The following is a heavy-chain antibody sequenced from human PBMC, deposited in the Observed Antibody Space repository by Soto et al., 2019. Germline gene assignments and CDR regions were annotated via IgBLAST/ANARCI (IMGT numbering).Heavy chain of an antibody. J-gene: IGHJ3*02. Sequence: GGSLRLSCAASGFTFSNAWMSWVRQAPGKGLEWVGRIKSKTDGGTTDYAAPVKGRFTISRDDSKNTLYLQMNSLKIEDTAVYYCTTDRRGGYNYAFDIWGQGTMVTVSS. CDR3: TTDRRGGYNYAFDI. CDR2: IKSKTDGGTT. CDR1: GFTFSNAW. V-gene: IGHV3-15*01. D-gene: IGHD5-12*01.